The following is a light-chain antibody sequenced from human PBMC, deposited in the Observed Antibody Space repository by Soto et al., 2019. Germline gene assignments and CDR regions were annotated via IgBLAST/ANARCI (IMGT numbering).Light chain of an antibody. V-gene: IGKV3-15*01. CDR1: QSVSNN. Sequence: EIVMTQSPATPSVSPGGKTTLSSRASQSVSNNLAWYQQRPGQALRLLIYGASTRATGIPARFSGSGSGTEFTLTISSLQSEDFAVYYCQQYNYLITFGQGTRLEIK. CDR3: QQYNYLIT. CDR2: GAS. J-gene: IGKJ5*01.